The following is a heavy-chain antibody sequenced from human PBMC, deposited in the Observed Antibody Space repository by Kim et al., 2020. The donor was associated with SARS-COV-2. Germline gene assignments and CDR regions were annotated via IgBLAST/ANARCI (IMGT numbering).Heavy chain of an antibody. CDR1: GYSFTSYW. CDR2: IYPGDSDT. J-gene: IGHJ1*01. V-gene: IGHV5-51*01. Sequence: GESLKISCKGSGYSFTSYWIGWVRQMPGKGLEWMGIIYPGDSDTRYSPSFQGQVTISADKSISTAYLQWSSLKASDTAMYYCAASRMGYDSSGYYYEYFQHWGQGTLVTVSS. D-gene: IGHD3-22*01. CDR3: AASRMGYDSSGYYYEYFQH.